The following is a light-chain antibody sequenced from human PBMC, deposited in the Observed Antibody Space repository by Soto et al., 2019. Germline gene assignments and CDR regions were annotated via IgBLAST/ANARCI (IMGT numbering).Light chain of an antibody. CDR1: QTINNN. V-gene: IGKV3-15*01. CDR3: QQYNNWPQT. CDR2: GAS. Sequence: VMTQEPATLSVSPGERATLSCRASQTINNNVAWYQLKDGQVPRLLIYGASTRATDIPARFSGSGSGTEFTLTISSLQSEDFAEYHCQQYNNWPQTFGQRTK. J-gene: IGKJ1*01.